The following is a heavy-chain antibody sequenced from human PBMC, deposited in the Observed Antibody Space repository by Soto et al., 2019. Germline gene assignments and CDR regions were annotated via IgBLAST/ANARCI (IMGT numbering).Heavy chain of an antibody. CDR1: GYSFTVYG. V-gene: IGHV1-18*01. J-gene: IGHJ4*02. CDR2: ISPYNGNT. D-gene: IGHD6-19*01. CDR3: ARVGDSSGWYHFDY. Sequence: ASVKVSCKASGYSFTVYGIAWGRQAPGQGPEWMGWISPYNGNTNYAQKLQGRVTMTTDTSTSTAYRELRSLRSDDTAVYYRARVGDSSGWYHFDYWAQGTLVTAS.